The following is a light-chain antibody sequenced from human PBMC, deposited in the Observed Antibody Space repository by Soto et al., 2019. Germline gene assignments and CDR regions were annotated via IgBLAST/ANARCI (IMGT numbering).Light chain of an antibody. CDR1: SSNLGAHRE. V-gene: IGLV1-40*01. CDR2: SNT. CDR3: QSYDNTLGTLV. Sequence: QSVLTQPPSVSGAPGQKVTISCTGSSSNLGAHREVHWYQQLPGAAPRRLIFSNTNRPPGVPDRFSGSKSATSASLAITGLEADDECNYYCQSYDNTLGTLVFGGGTKLTV. J-gene: IGLJ2*01.